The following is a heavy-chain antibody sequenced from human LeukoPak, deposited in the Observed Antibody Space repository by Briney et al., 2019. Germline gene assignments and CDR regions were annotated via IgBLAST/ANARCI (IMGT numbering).Heavy chain of an antibody. CDR2: IYQSGST. CDR1: GGSITSTLW. CDR3: ARDQGNKDYGMDV. J-gene: IGHJ6*02. Sequence: PSGTLSLTCVVSGGSITSTLWWSWVRQPPGKGLEGIGEIYQSGSTNYNPSLKSRVTISVDTSNNQFSLKLSSVTAADTAVYYCARDQGNKDYGMDVWGQGTTVTVSS. D-gene: IGHD2/OR15-2a*01. V-gene: IGHV4-4*02.